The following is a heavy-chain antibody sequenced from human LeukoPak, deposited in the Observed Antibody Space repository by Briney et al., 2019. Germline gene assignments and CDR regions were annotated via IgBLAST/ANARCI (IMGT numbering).Heavy chain of an antibody. J-gene: IGHJ6*02. CDR2: IYYSGST. D-gene: IGHD6-13*01. Sequence: PGETLSLTCTVSGGSISSYYWSWIRQPPGKGLEWIGYIYYSGSTNYNPSLKSRVTISVDTSKNQFSLKLSSVTAADTAVYYCARDRIDSSSWYADYYYYGMDVWGQGTTVTVSS. CDR3: ARDRIDSSSWYADYYYYGMDV. CDR1: GGSISSYY. V-gene: IGHV4-59*01.